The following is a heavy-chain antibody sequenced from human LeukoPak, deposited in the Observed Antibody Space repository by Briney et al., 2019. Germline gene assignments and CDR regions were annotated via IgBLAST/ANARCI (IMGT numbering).Heavy chain of an antibody. CDR3: ARGSWEPNAFDI. CDR1: GGTLSSYA. Sequence: ASVKVSCKASGGTLSSYAISWVRQAPGQGLEWMGGIIPIFGTANYAQKFQGRVTITTDESTSTAYMELSSLRSEDTAVYYCARGSWEPNAFDIWGQGTMVTVSS. J-gene: IGHJ3*02. D-gene: IGHD1-26*01. V-gene: IGHV1-69*05. CDR2: IIPIFGTA.